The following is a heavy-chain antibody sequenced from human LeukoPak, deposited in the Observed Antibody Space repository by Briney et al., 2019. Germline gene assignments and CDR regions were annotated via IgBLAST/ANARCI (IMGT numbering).Heavy chain of an antibody. Sequence: PGGSLRLSCAASGFTFSSYGMHWVRQAPGKGLEWVAFIRYDGSNTYYADSVKGRFTISRDNSKNTLYLQMNSLRAEDTAVYYCAKCEMATITGAFDYWGQGTLVTVSS. D-gene: IGHD5-24*01. CDR1: GFTFSSYG. CDR2: IRYDGSNT. V-gene: IGHV3-30*02. J-gene: IGHJ4*02. CDR3: AKCEMATITGAFDY.